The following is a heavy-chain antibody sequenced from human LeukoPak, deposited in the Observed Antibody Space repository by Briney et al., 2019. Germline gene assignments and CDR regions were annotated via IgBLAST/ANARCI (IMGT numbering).Heavy chain of an antibody. J-gene: IGHJ4*02. CDR3: ARAARDCSGGSCPYYFDY. D-gene: IGHD2-15*01. Sequence: PGGSLRLSCAASGFTFSSYSMNWVRQAPGKGLEWVSSISSSSSYIYYADSVKGRFTISRDNAKNSLDLQMNSLRAEDTAVYYCARAARDCSGGSCPYYFDYWGQGTLVTVSS. V-gene: IGHV3-21*01. CDR1: GFTFSSYS. CDR2: ISSSSSYI.